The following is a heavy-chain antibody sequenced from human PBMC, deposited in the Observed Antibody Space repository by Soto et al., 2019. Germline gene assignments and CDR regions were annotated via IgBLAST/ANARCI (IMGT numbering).Heavy chain of an antibody. CDR1: GFTFSSYG. J-gene: IGHJ4*02. D-gene: IGHD4-17*01. V-gene: IGHV3-30*18. CDR2: ISYDGLNK. CDR3: AKDRWVRQLRSYFDY. Sequence: QVQLVESGGGVVQPGRSLRLSCAASGFTFSSYGMHWVRQAPGKGLEWVAFISYDGLNKYYADSVKGRFTISGDNSKNPLYLQMSSLRAEETAVYYCAKDRWVRQLRSYFDYWGQGTLVTVSS.